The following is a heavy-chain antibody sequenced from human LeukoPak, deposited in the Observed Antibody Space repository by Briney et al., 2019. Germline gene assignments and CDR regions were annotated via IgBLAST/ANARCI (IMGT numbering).Heavy chain of an antibody. CDR1: GYTLTELS. V-gene: IGHV1-24*01. CDR3: ARLGASTTQPGSHDY. Sequence: ASVKVSCKVSGYTLTELSMHWVRQAPGKGLEWMGGFDPEDGETIYAQKFQGRVTMTEDTSTDTAYMELSSLRSEDTAVYYCARLGASTTQPGSHDYWGQGTLVTVSS. D-gene: IGHD1-26*01. CDR2: FDPEDGET. J-gene: IGHJ4*02.